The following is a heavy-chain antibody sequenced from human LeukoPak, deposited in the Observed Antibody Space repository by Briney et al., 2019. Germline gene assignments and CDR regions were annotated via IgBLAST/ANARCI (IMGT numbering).Heavy chain of an antibody. CDR3: TRGSSRTGYNC. D-gene: IGHD3/OR15-3a*01. CDR1: GFTLSSYA. Sequence: PGGSLRLSCAASGFTLSSYAMTWVRQAPGKGLEWVSAIASGGSTYYADSVKGRLTISRDNSKNTLYLQMNSLRVEDTAVYYYTRGSSRTGYNCWGQGVLVTVSS. CDR2: IASGGST. V-gene: IGHV3-23*01. J-gene: IGHJ4*02.